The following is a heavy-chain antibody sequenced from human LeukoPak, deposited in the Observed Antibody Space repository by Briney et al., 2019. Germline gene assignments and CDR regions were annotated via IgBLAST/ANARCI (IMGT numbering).Heavy chain of an antibody. CDR3: ARISSSNWYNERGAFDV. D-gene: IGHD6-13*01. Sequence: SETLSLTRTVAGGSMSSYYWSWVRQPPRKGLVGIGFVYYTGSTNYSPSLKSRVTISVDTSKNQFSLKLRSVTAADTAVYYCARISSSNWYNERGAFDVWGQGTMVTVSS. J-gene: IGHJ3*01. CDR1: GGSMSSYY. V-gene: IGHV4-59*01. CDR2: VYYTGST.